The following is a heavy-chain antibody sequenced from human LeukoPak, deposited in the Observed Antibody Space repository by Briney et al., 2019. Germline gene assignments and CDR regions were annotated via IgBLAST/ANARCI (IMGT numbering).Heavy chain of an antibody. CDR1: GFTFSSYA. D-gene: IGHD3-10*01. CDR3: ASWNDGSGSSLFDY. V-gene: IGHV3-30*04. J-gene: IGHJ4*02. Sequence: PGGSLRLSCAASGFTFSSYAMHWVRQAPGKGLEWVAVISYDGSNKYYADSVKGRFTISRDNSKNTLYLQMNSLRAEDTAVYYCASWNDGSGSSLFDYWGQGTLVTVSS. CDR2: ISYDGSNK.